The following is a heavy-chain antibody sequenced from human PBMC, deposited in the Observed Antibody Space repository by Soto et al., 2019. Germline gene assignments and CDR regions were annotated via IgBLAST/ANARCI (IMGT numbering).Heavy chain of an antibody. CDR2: MSGSGDDA. J-gene: IGHJ4*02. CDR3: AKKVTIYAVDPADY. Sequence: GGSLRLSCAASGFTFSNYGMSWVRQAPGKGLEWVSVMSGSGDDAYYADSVKGRFTISRDNSKNTLYLQMNSLRAEDTAVYFCAKKVTIYAVDPADYWGQGTQVTVSS. V-gene: IGHV3-23*01. D-gene: IGHD3-3*01. CDR1: GFTFSNYG.